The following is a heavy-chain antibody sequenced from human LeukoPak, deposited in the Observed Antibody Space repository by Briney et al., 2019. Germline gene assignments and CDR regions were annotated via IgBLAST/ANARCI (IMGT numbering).Heavy chain of an antibody. J-gene: IGHJ4*02. CDR3: TKQNYYASGSYYDY. CDR2: ISGSGGST. CDR1: GFTFSSYA. Sequence: GGSLRLSCAASGFTFSSYAMSWVRQAPGKGLEWVSTISGSGGSTYYADSVKGRFTISRDNSKNTLYVQMNSLRAEDTAVYYCTKQNYYASGSYYDYWGQGTLVTVSS. D-gene: IGHD3-10*01. V-gene: IGHV3-23*01.